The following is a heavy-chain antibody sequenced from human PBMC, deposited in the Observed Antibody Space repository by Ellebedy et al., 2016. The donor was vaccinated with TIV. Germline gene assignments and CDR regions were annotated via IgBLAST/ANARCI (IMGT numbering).Heavy chain of an antibody. Sequence: PGGSLRLSCAASGFTFSSHAMSWVRQAPGKGLEWVSSITESGGNTYYADSVEGRFTISSDNSKDTLFLQMNSLRAEDTAIYLCAGDPVGVGPAFDVWGQGTMVTVSS. CDR2: ITESGGNT. V-gene: IGHV3-23*01. D-gene: IGHD4-23*01. J-gene: IGHJ3*01. CDR1: GFTFSSHA. CDR3: AGDPVGVGPAFDV.